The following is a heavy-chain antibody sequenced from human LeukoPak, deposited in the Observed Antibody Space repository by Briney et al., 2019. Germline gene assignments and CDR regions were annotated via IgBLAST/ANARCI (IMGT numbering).Heavy chain of an antibody. CDR2: ISSSSSYI. V-gene: IGHV3-21*01. D-gene: IGHD2-21*01. CDR1: GFTFSSYA. CDR3: ARDGHSYYYYYYMDV. J-gene: IGHJ6*03. Sequence: GGSLRLSCAASGFTFSSYAMNWARQAPGKGLEWVSSISSSSSYIYYADSVKGRFTISRDNAKNSLHLQMNSLRAEDTAVYYCARDGHSYYYYYYMDVWGKGTTVTVSS.